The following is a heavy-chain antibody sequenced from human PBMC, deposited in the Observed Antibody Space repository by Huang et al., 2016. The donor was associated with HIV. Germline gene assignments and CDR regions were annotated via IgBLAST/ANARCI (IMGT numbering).Heavy chain of an antibody. J-gene: IGHJ4*02. CDR2: IRFDGGNK. CDR3: ATDLGGYSFDY. Sequence: QEQLVESGGGVVQPGGSLRLSCATSGFSFRHYGMHWVRQAPGKGLEWVAFIRFDGGNKHYADSAKGRFTISRDNSKKMLFLEMNSLRGDDTAFYYCATDLGGYSFDYWGQGALVSVSS. V-gene: IGHV3-30*02. CDR1: GFSFRHYG. D-gene: IGHD2-21*02.